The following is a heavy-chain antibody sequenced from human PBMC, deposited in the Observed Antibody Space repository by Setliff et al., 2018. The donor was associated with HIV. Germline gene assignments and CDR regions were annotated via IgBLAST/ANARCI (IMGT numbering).Heavy chain of an antibody. D-gene: IGHD2-21*01. V-gene: IGHV1-69*05. J-gene: IGHJ5*02. CDR1: GGTFSSYG. CDR3: GRSRRDCGGGACKSDWFDP. Sequence: GASVKVSCKASGGTFSSYGISWVRQAPGQGLEWVGGIIPTFGTVNYAQKFQGRVSIITDESTSTAYMELSSPRSGDTAVYYCGRSRRDCGGGACKSDWFDPWGQGTLVTVSS. CDR2: IIPTFGTV.